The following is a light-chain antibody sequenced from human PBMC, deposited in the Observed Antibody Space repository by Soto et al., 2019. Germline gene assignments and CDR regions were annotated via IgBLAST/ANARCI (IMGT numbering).Light chain of an antibody. CDR1: SGEDDGYKY. CDR2: DVT. CDR3: SSYTSTGTL. J-gene: IGLJ1*01. V-gene: IGLV2-14*01. Sequence: QSALAQPASVSGSPGESITISYTGNSGEDDGYKYVCWYQQHPGKAPKLMIFDVTNRPSGISTRFSGSKSGNTASLTISGLQADDEADYYCSSYTSTGTLFGTGTKVTVL.